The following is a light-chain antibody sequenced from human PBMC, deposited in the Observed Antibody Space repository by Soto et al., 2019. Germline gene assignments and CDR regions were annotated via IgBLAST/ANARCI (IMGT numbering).Light chain of an antibody. CDR3: QQYTENSGT. J-gene: IGKJ1*01. Sequence: DIQMTQSPSILSAIVGDRVTITCRASQSISSWLAWYQQKPGKAPKLLIYDASNLETGVPSRFSGSGSGTEFTLTISSLQPDDIATYYCQQYTENSGTFGQGTKVDIK. CDR1: QSISSW. CDR2: DAS. V-gene: IGKV1-5*01.